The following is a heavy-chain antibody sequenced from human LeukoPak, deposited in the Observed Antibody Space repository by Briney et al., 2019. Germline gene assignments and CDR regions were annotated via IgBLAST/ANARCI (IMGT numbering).Heavy chain of an antibody. CDR3: ARDRPGDV. CDR2: ISSNGDST. V-gene: IGHV3-64*01. Sequence: GGSLRLSCAASGFNFSSYEIHWVRQAPGKGLEYVSAISSNGDSTYYANFVKGRFIISRDNSKNTLYLQMGSLRPEDMAVYYCARDRPGDVWGEGTTVTVSS. CDR1: GFNFSSYE. J-gene: IGHJ6*04.